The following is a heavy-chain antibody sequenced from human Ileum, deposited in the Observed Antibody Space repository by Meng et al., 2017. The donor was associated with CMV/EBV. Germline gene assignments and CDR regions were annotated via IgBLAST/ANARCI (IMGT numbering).Heavy chain of an antibody. CDR3: ARNVGFYSSQIAY. CDR1: GGSPTSSTYY. J-gene: IGHJ4*02. CDR2: VYYSGTT. Sequence: LQVKESGPGLVKPSETLSLTCTASGGSPTSSTYYWGWIRQPPGKGLEWIGSVYYSGTTYYNPSLKSRVNMSIDTSKNRFSLKLSSATAADTAVYYCARNVGFYSSQIAYWGQGALVTVSS. D-gene: IGHD3-3*01. V-gene: IGHV4-39*07.